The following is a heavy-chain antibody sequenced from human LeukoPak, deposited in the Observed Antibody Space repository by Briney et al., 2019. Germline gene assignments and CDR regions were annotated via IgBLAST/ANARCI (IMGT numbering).Heavy chain of an antibody. CDR1: GGTFSSYA. CDR3: ARGAVGATRVDLDYYYMDV. D-gene: IGHD1-26*01. CDR2: IIPIFGTA. V-gene: IGHV1-69*01. J-gene: IGHJ6*03. Sequence: ASVKVSCKASGGTFSSYAISWVRQAPGQGLEWMGGIIPIFGTANYAQKFQGRVTITADESTSTAYMELSSLRSEDTAVYYCARGAVGATRVDLDYYYMDVWGKGTTVTVSS.